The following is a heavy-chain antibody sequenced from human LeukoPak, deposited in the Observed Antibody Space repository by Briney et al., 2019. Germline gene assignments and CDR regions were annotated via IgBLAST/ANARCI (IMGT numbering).Heavy chain of an antibody. D-gene: IGHD6-13*01. CDR1: GGSISSYY. J-gene: IGHJ4*02. Sequence: PSETLSLTCTVSGGSISSYYWSWIRQPPGKGLEWIGYIYYSGSTNYNPSLQSRVTISVDTSKNQFSLKLNSVTAADTAVYYCARHVPSSGTVFDYWGQGTLVTVSS. CDR3: ARHVPSSGTVFDY. V-gene: IGHV4-59*08. CDR2: IYYSGST.